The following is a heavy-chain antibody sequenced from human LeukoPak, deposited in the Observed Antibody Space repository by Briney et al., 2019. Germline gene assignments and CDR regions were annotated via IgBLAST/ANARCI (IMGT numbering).Heavy chain of an antibody. D-gene: IGHD5-12*01. CDR3: ARHRSLYGAYV. V-gene: IGHV4-34*01. J-gene: IGHJ4*02. CDR2: INHSGST. CDR1: GGSFSGYY. Sequence: SETLSLTCAVYGGSFSGYYWSWIRQPPGKGLEWIGEINHSGSTNYNPSLKGRVTISVDTSKNQFSLKLSSVTAADTAVYFCARHRSLYGAYVWGQGTLVTVSS.